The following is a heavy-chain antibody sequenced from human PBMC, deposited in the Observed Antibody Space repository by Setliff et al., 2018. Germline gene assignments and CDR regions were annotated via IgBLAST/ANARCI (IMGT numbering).Heavy chain of an antibody. CDR3: ARDHRDGYNAPYYYYYMDV. V-gene: IGHV4-39*07. CDR2: IYYNGST. J-gene: IGHJ6*03. Sequence: SETLSLTCTVSGGSIRSSYYYWGWIRQPPGKGLEWIGSIYYNGSTHFNPSLKSRVAISVDTSKNLLSLRVNSVTAADTAVYYCARDHRDGYNAPYYYYYMDVWGKGTTVTVS. CDR1: GGSIRSSYYY. D-gene: IGHD5-12*01.